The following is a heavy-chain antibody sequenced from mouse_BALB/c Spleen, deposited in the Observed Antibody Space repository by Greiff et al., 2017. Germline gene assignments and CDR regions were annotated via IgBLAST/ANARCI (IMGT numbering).Heavy chain of an antibody. CDR2: ISSGSSTI. CDR1: GFTFSSFG. J-gene: IGHJ2*01. CDR3: ARHYSGSSYDY. V-gene: IGHV5-17*02. D-gene: IGHD1-1*01. Sequence: EVQLQQSGGGLVQPGGSRKLSCAASGFTFSSFGMHWVRQAPEKGLEWVAYISSGSSTIYYADTVKGRFTIARDNPKNTLFLQMTSLRSEDTAKYYGARHYSGSSYDYWGQGTTLTVSS.